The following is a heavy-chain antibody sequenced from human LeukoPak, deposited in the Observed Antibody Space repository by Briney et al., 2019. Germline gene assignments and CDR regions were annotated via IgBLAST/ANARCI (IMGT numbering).Heavy chain of an antibody. CDR1: GFTVSSNY. V-gene: IGHV3-66*02. CDR3: ARSIVPLGYFDY. Sequence: GGSLRLSCAASGFTVSSNYMSWVRQAPGKGLEWFSVIYSGGSTYYADSVKGRFTISRDNSKNTLYLPMNSLRAEDTAVYYCARSIVPLGYFDYWGQGTLVTVSS. D-gene: IGHD2-2*01. J-gene: IGHJ4*02. CDR2: IYSGGST.